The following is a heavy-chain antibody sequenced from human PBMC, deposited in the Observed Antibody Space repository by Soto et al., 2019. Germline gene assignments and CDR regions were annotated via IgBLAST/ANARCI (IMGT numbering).Heavy chain of an antibody. CDR3: ARGSWFLEWPWDY. J-gene: IGHJ4*02. D-gene: IGHD3-3*01. Sequence: GASVKVSCKASGYTFTSYDINWVRQATGQGLEWIGWMNPNSGNTDYAQKIQGRVTMTRNTSISKAYMKLSSLRYEDTDVNYCARGSWFLEWPWDYWGQGTLVTVSS. CDR1: GYTFTSYD. V-gene: IGHV1-8*01. CDR2: MNPNSGNT.